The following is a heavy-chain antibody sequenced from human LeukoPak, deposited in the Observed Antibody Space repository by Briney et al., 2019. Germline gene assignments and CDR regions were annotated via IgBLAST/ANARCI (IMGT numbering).Heavy chain of an antibody. V-gene: IGHV1-69*13. CDR3: ARAISFRQGAYYYFDY. D-gene: IGHD3-16*01. CDR1: GGTFSSYD. CDR2: VIPIFGTA. J-gene: IGHJ4*02. Sequence: SVKVSCKASGGTFSSYDITWVRQAPGQGLEWMGGVIPIFGTANYAQKFQGRVTITADESTSTAYMELSSLRSEDTAVYFCARAISFRQGAYYYFDYWGQGTLVTVSS.